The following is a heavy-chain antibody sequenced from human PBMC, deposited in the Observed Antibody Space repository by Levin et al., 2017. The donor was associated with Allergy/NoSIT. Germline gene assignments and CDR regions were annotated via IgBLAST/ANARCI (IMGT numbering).Heavy chain of an antibody. J-gene: IGHJ4*02. D-gene: IGHD2-8*02. CDR3: ARVREYSTGFDS. CDR2: ISPYNGNT. Sequence: AASVKVSCKASGYTFTSYGISWVRQAPGQGLEWMGWISPYNGNTNYGQKLQGRVTMTTDTSTSTAYMELRSLRSDDTALYYCARVREYSTGFDSWGQGTLVTVSS. CDR1: GYTFTSYG. V-gene: IGHV1-18*01.